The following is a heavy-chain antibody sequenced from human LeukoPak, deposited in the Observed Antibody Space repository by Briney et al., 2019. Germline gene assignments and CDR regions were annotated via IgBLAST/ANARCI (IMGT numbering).Heavy chain of an antibody. CDR3: AKMFGGSYTYFDY. J-gene: IGHJ4*02. Sequence: GGSLRLSCAASGFSFSNYAMNWVRQAPGKGLEWVSAISGSGGSTYYADSVKGRFTISRDNSKNTLYLQMNSLRAEDTAVYYCAKMFGGSYTYFDYWGQGTLVTVSS. D-gene: IGHD1-26*01. V-gene: IGHV3-23*01. CDR1: GFSFSNYA. CDR2: ISGSGGST.